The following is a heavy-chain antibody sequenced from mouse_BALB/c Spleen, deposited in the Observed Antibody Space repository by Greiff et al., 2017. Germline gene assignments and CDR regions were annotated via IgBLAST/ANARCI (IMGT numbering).Heavy chain of an antibody. V-gene: IGHV1-18*01. CDR2: INPNNGGT. J-gene: IGHJ3*01. D-gene: IGHD5-5*01. CDR1: GYTFTDYN. CDR3: ARGDDYQAWFAY. Sequence: EVQLQQSGPELVKPGASVKISCKASGYTFTDYNMDWVKQSHGKSLEWIGDINPNNGGTIYNQKFKGKATLTVDKSSSTVYMELRSLTSEDTAVYYCARGDDYQAWFAYWGQGTLVTVSA.